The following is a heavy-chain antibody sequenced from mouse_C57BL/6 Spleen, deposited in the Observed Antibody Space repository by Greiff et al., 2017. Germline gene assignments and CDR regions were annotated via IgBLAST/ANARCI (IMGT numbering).Heavy chain of an antibody. CDR3: ARWGYSNYGDY. CDR2: ISDGGSYT. J-gene: IGHJ2*01. V-gene: IGHV5-4*03. Sequence: EVKLMESGGGLVKPGGSLKLSCAASGFTFSSYAMSWVRQTPEKRLEWVATISDGGSYTYYPDNVKGRCTISRDNAKNNLYLQMSHLKSEDTAMYYCARWGYSNYGDYWGQGTTLTVSS. CDR1: GFTFSSYA. D-gene: IGHD2-5*01.